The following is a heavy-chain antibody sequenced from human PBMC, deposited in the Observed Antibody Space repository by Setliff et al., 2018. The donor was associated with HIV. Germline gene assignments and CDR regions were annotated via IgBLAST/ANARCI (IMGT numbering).Heavy chain of an antibody. D-gene: IGHD6-13*01. V-gene: IGHV1-18*01. CDR2: ISAYNGNT. CDR1: GYTFTSYG. CDR3: ARMKWGGSAAAGWDY. J-gene: IGHJ4*02. Sequence: GASVKVSCKASGYTFTSYGISWVRQAPGQGLEWMGWISAYNGNTNYAQKLQGRVTMTTDTSTSTAYMELRNLTFDDTAVYYCARMKWGGSAAAGWDYWGQGTQVTVSS.